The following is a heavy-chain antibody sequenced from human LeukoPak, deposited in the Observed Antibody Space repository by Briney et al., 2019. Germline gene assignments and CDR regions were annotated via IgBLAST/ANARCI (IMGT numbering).Heavy chain of an antibody. D-gene: IGHD3-10*01. CDR1: GGSISSSSYY. J-gene: IGHJ6*03. Sequence: SETLSLTCTVSGGSISSSSYYWGWIRQPPGKGLEWIGSIYYSGSTYYNPSLKSRVTMSVDTSKNQFSLKVSSVTAADTTVYYCARVFDSGSQAYFYYMDVWGKGTTVTIFS. CDR2: IYYSGST. V-gene: IGHV4-39*07. CDR3: ARVFDSGSQAYFYYMDV.